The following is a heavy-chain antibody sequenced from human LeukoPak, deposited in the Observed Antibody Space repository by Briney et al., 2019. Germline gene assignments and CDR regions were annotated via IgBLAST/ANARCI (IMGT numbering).Heavy chain of an antibody. CDR1: GGSISSGGYY. J-gene: IGHJ3*02. CDR3: ARGGSRSTSCYFSAFDI. CDR2: IYYSGST. Sequence: TSETLSLTCTVSGGSISSGGYYWRWIRQHPGKGLEWIGYIYYSGSTYYNPSLKSRVTISVDTSKNQFSLKLSSVTAAHTAVYYCARGGSRSTSCYFSAFDIWGQGTMVTVSS. D-gene: IGHD2-2*01. V-gene: IGHV4-31*03.